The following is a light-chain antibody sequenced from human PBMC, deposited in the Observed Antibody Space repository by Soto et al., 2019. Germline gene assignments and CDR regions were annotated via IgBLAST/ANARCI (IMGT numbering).Light chain of an antibody. J-gene: IGKJ2*01. CDR2: GSS. Sequence: EILLTQSPYTLSLSPGDRATLSCRASQSVSSNYVAWYQQKPGQAPRLLTHGSSSRATGIPDRFSGRGFGTDFTLVISRLEHEDFAVYYCQQYGSSPFTFGQGPRWIS. V-gene: IGKV3-20*01. CDR3: QQYGSSPFT. CDR1: QSVSSNY.